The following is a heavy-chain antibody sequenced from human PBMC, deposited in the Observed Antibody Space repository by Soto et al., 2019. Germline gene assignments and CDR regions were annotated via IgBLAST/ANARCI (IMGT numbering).Heavy chain of an antibody. V-gene: IGHV4-59*08. J-gene: IGHJ6*02. Sequence: QVQLQESGPGLVKPSETLSLTCTVSGGSISSYYWSWIRQPPGKGLEWIGYIYYSGSTNYNPSLKVRVTIAVDTSKNQFSLKLSSVTAADTAVYYCARNGVGATTRANYYYYGMDVWGQGTTVTVSS. CDR3: ARNGVGATTRANYYYYGMDV. CDR2: IYYSGST. CDR1: GGSISSYY. D-gene: IGHD1-26*01.